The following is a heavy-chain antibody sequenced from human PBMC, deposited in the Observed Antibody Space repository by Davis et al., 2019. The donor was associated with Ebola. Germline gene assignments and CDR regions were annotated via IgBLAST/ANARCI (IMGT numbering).Heavy chain of an antibody. V-gene: IGHV3-7*01. CDR2: IKQDGSEK. CDR1: AFTFSNAW. CDR3: ARDQGAYDSSGPFDY. D-gene: IGHD3-22*01. J-gene: IGHJ4*02. Sequence: PGGSLTLSCAASAFTFSNAWMSWVRHAPGKGLEWVANIKQDGSEKYYVDSVKGRFTISRDNAKNSLYLQMNSLRAEDTAVYYCARDQGAYDSSGPFDYWGQGTLVTGSS.